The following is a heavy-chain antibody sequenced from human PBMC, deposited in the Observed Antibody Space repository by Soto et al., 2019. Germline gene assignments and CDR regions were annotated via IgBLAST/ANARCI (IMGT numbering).Heavy chain of an antibody. Sequence: GESLKISCKGSGYIFTNSWIGWVRQMPGKGLEWMGIIYPGDSDTRYSPSFQGQVTISADKSITTAYLQWSGLTASDTAMYYCARLQAAMPAAAGMDVWGQGTAVTVS. D-gene: IGHD2-2*01. J-gene: IGHJ6*02. V-gene: IGHV5-51*01. CDR3: ARLQAAMPAAAGMDV. CDR1: GYIFTNSW. CDR2: IYPGDSDT.